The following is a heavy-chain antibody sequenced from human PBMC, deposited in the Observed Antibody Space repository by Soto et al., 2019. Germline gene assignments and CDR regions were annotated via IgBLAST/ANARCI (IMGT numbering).Heavy chain of an antibody. V-gene: IGHV3-43D*03. CDR2: ISWDGGSN. J-gene: IGHJ3*02. D-gene: IGHD3-22*01. Sequence: GGSLRLSCAASGFTFDDYVMHWVRQAPGKGLEWVSVISWDGGSNYYADSVKGRFTISRDNSKNSLYLQMNSLRAEDTALYYCAKDWAKWVVITCYFDIWGQGTMVTVSS. CDR1: GFTFDDYV. CDR3: AKDWAKWVVITCYFDI.